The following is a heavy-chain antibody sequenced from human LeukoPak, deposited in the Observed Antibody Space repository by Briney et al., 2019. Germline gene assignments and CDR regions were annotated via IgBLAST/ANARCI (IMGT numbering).Heavy chain of an antibody. J-gene: IGHJ6*02. Sequence: PGGSLRLSCAASGFTLSSYAMSGVLQAPGKGLEWVSAISGSGGSTYYADSVKGRFTISRDNSKNTLYLQMNSLRAEDTAVYYCAKGRFGELLGMDVWGQGTTVTVSS. CDR2: ISGSGGST. CDR1: GFTLSSYA. CDR3: AKGRFGELLGMDV. D-gene: IGHD3-10*01. V-gene: IGHV3-23*01.